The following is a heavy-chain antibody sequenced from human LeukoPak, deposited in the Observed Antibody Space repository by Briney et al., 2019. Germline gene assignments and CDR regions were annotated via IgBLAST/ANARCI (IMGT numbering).Heavy chain of an antibody. CDR2: IIPIFGTA. D-gene: IGHD3-10*01. CDR3: ARGRRFSMVRGVSAFDI. V-gene: IGHV1-69*13. Sequence: GASVKVSCKASGGTFSSYAISWVRQAPGQGLEWMGGIIPIFGTANYAQKFQGRVTITADESTSTAYMELSSLRSEDTAVYYCARGRRFSMVRGVSAFDIWGQGTMVTVSS. J-gene: IGHJ3*02. CDR1: GGTFSSYA.